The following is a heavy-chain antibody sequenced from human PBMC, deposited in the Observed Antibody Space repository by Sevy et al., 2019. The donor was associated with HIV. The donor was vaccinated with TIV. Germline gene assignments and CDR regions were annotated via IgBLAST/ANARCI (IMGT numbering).Heavy chain of an antibody. CDR1: GFTFSNYA. J-gene: IGHJ4*02. V-gene: IGHV3-33*01. D-gene: IGHD3-22*01. CDR2: IWSDGAYQ. Sequence: GGSLRLSCAATGFTFSNYAMHWVRQAPGKGMEWVAIIWSDGAYQYHGDSVKGRFTISRSNSKNTQYLQMKNMRVEDTAAYYCARGGYYYDNAAYYALDSWGQGTLVTVSS. CDR3: ARGGYYYDNAAYYALDS.